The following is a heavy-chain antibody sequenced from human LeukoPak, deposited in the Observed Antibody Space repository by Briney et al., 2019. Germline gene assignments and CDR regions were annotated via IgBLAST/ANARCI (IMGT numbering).Heavy chain of an antibody. Sequence: ASVKVSCKVSGYTLTELSMHWVRQAPGKGLEWMGGFDPEDGETIYAQKFQGRVTMTEDTSTDTAYMELSSLRSEDTAVYYCATVDGYGDYVHYRCDYWGQGTLVTVSS. J-gene: IGHJ4*02. CDR2: FDPEDGET. CDR3: ATVDGYGDYVHYRCDY. D-gene: IGHD4-17*01. V-gene: IGHV1-24*01. CDR1: GYTLTELS.